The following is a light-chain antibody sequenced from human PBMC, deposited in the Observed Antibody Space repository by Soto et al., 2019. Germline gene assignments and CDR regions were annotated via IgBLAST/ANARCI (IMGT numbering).Light chain of an antibody. Sequence: EIVMTQSPATLSVSPGERAILSCWASQSVSSNLAWYQQKPGQAPRLLIFGASTRATGIPARFSGSGSETEFTLTISSLLSEDFAVYYCQQYNNWPRTFGQGTKVE. CDR1: QSVSSN. V-gene: IGKV3-15*01. J-gene: IGKJ1*01. CDR3: QQYNNWPRT. CDR2: GAS.